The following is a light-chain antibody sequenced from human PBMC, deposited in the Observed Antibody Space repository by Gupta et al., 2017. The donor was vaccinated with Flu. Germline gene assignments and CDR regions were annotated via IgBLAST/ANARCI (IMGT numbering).Light chain of an antibody. V-gene: IGKV1-16*01. CDR1: QDVNNY. CDR3: QQNDRFPYT. CDR2: TAF. Sequence: DVRMTQSPSSLSASVGHGVTITWRASQDVNNYVAWFQQRPGKAPESLICTAFRVNSRVPSRISGRGSGTEFTLTISGRQPEDLGKYCCQQNDRFPYTFGQGTKVEN. J-gene: IGKJ2*01.